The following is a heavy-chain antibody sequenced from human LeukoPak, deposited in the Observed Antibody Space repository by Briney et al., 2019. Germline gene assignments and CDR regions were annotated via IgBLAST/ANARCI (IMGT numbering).Heavy chain of an antibody. Sequence: GGSLRLPCAASGFTFDDYAMHWVRQAPGKGLEWVSGISWNSGSIGYADSVKGRFTLSRDNAKNSLYLQMNSLRAEDTALYYCAKDSYYYDSSGGFDYWGQGTLVTVSS. J-gene: IGHJ4*02. CDR1: GFTFDDYA. V-gene: IGHV3-9*01. CDR2: ISWNSGSI. D-gene: IGHD3-22*01. CDR3: AKDSYYYDSSGGFDY.